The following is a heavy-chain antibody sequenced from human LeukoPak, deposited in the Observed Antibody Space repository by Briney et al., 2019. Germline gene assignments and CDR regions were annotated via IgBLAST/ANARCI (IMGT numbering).Heavy chain of an antibody. V-gene: IGHV1-8*02. J-gene: IGHJ4*02. CDR1: GGTFSSYA. Sequence: ASVKVSCKASGGTFSSYAISWVRQAAGQGLEWMGWMNPNSGNTGYAQKFQGRVTMTRNTSISTAYMELSSLRSEDTAVYYCARYYYDSSGYMVHFDYWGQGTLVTVSS. D-gene: IGHD3-22*01. CDR2: MNPNSGNT. CDR3: ARYYYDSSGYMVHFDY.